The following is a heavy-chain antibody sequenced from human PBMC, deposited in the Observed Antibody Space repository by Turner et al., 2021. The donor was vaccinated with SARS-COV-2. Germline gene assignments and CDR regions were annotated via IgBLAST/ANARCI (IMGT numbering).Heavy chain of an antibody. V-gene: IGHV4-39*01. CDR1: GDSISSPTYH. CDR2: SHSSGTA. J-gene: IGHJ4*02. Sequence: QLQLQESGPGLVKPSETLSVTCTVSGDSISSPTYHWGWSRQPPGKGLEWIGSSHSSGTAFYNPSLKSRFTISLDTSNNQFTLRLTSVTAADTSVYYCATTPNWVFTPYWGQGTLVIVSS. CDR3: ATTPNWVFTPY. D-gene: IGHD7-27*01.